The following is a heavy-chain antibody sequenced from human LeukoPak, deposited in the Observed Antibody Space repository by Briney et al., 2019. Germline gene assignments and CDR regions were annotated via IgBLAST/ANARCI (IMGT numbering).Heavy chain of an antibody. CDR3: ARDVGTAMGGGRDY. Sequence: PGGSLRLSCAASGFTVSSNYMSWVRQAPGKGLEWVSVIYIGGSTYYADYVKGRFTISEDNSKNTLYLQINGLRAEDTAVYYCARDVGTAMGGGRDYWGQGTLVTVSS. J-gene: IGHJ4*02. CDR1: GFTVSSNY. CDR2: IYIGGST. D-gene: IGHD5-18*01. V-gene: IGHV3-66*01.